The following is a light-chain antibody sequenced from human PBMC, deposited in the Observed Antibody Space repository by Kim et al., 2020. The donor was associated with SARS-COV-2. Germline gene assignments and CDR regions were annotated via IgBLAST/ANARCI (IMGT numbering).Light chain of an antibody. Sequence: LSALVGDRVTITCRASQSISSWLAWYQQKPGKAPKLLIYDASSLESGVPSRFSGSGSGTEFTLTISSLQPDDFATYYCQQYNSYWTFGQGTKLEIK. V-gene: IGKV1-5*01. J-gene: IGKJ1*01. CDR3: QQYNSYWT. CDR1: QSISSW. CDR2: DAS.